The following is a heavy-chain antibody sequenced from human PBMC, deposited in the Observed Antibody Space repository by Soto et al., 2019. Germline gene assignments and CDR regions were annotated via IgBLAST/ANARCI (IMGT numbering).Heavy chain of an antibody. CDR1: GFTFSSYW. D-gene: IGHD3-22*01. Sequence: EVQLVESGGGLVQPGGSLRLSCAASGFTFSSYWMSWVRQAPGKGLEWVANIKQDGSEKYYVDSVKGRFTISRDNARNSLYLQMNSLRAEDTAVYYCARDHEAYYYDSSGYYVYWGQGTLVTVSS. CDR3: ARDHEAYYYDSSGYYVY. J-gene: IGHJ4*02. CDR2: IKQDGSEK. V-gene: IGHV3-7*01.